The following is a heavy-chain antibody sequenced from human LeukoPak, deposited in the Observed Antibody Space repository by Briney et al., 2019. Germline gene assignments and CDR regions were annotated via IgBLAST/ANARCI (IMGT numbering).Heavy chain of an antibody. CDR3: ASPHCSGGSCYEGPYYGMDV. D-gene: IGHD2-15*01. J-gene: IGHJ6*02. CDR1: GFTVSSNY. CDR2: TYSGGST. Sequence: GGSLRLSCAASGFTVSSNYMSWVRQAPGKGLEWVSVTYSGGSTYYADSVKGRFTISRDNSKNTLYLQMNSLRAEDTAVYYCASPHCSGGSCYEGPYYGMDVWGQGTTVTVSS. V-gene: IGHV3-53*01.